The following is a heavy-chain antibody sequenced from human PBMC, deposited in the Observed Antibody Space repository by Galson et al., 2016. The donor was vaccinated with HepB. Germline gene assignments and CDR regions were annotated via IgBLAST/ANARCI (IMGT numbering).Heavy chain of an antibody. V-gene: IGHV3-9*01. J-gene: IGHJ3*02. CDR2: INGNSGRI. Sequence: SLRLSCAASGFNFDDYAMHWVRQPPGKGLEWVSSINGNSGRIDYADSVKGRFTISRDNAKTSLYLQMNSLKPEDAALYYCVKDFPSNSYFFEIWGQGTVVIVSS. D-gene: IGHD4-11*01. CDR1: GFNFDDYA. CDR3: VKDFPSNSYFFEI.